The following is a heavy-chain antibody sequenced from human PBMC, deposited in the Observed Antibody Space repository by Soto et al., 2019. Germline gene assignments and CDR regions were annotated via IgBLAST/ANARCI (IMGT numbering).Heavy chain of an antibody. J-gene: IGHJ4*02. V-gene: IGHV4-4*02. CDR2: IYHSGST. D-gene: IGHD6-13*01. CDR3: ARAAMGGSSWPFDY. Sequence: QVQLQESGPGLVKPSGTLSLTCAVSGGSISSSNWWSWVRQPPGKGLEWIGEIYHSGSTNYNPYLKRRVPRSVDKSKNQFSLTLSSVTVAVSAVYYCARAAMGGSSWPFDYWGQGTLVTVSS. CDR1: GGSISSSNW.